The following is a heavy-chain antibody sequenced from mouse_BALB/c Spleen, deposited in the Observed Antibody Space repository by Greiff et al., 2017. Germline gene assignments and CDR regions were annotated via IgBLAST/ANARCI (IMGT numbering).Heavy chain of an antibody. CDR1: GFTFSSYT. Sequence: EVKLVESGGGLVQPGGSLKLSCAASGFTFSSYTMSWVRQTPEKRLEWVAYISNGGGSTYYPDTVKGRFTISRDNAKNTLYLQMSSLKSEDTAMYYCARRIYYDYEGFAYWGQGTLVTVSA. J-gene: IGHJ3*01. V-gene: IGHV5-12-2*01. D-gene: IGHD2-4*01. CDR3: ARRIYYDYEGFAY. CDR2: ISNGGGST.